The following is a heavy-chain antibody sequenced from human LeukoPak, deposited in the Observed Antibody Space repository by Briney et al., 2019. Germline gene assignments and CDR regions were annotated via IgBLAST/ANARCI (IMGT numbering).Heavy chain of an antibody. Sequence: SETLSLTCTVSGGSISNYYWSWIRQPPGKGLEWIGYIYYSGSTNYNPSLKSRVTISVDTSKNQFSLKLSSVTAADTAVYYCASLSEDSSGPGAFDYWGQGTLVTVSS. CDR1: GGSISNYY. V-gene: IGHV4-59*01. D-gene: IGHD6-19*01. CDR3: ASLSEDSSGPGAFDY. J-gene: IGHJ4*02. CDR2: IYYSGST.